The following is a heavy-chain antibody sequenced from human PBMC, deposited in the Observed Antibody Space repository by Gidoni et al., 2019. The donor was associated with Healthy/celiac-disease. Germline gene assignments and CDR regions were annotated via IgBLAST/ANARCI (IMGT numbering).Heavy chain of an antibody. Sequence: QVQLVESGGGVVQPGRSLRLSCAASGCTFSSYAMHWVRQAPGKGLEWVAVISYDGSNKYYADSVKGRFTISRDNSKNTLYLQMDSLRAEGTAVYYCARARSTPAAGTIDYWGQGTLVTVSS. CDR1: GCTFSSYA. J-gene: IGHJ4*02. D-gene: IGHD6-13*01. V-gene: IGHV3-30-3*01. CDR2: ISYDGSNK. CDR3: ARARSTPAAGTIDY.